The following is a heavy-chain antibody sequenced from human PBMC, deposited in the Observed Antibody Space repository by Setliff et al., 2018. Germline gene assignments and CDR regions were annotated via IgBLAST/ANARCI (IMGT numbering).Heavy chain of an antibody. CDR1: GGFIRDYY. CDR2: IYYRGTT. J-gene: IGHJ5*02. D-gene: IGHD1-26*01. CDR3: AAVGIDAGGGWFDP. Sequence: KTSETLSLTCTVSGGFIRDYYWNWIRQSPGKGLEWIGYIYYRGTTNYNSSLKSRVTISIDMSKNQFSLKLSSATAADTAVYFCAAVGIDAGGGWFDPWGHGIPVTSPQ. V-gene: IGHV4-59*01.